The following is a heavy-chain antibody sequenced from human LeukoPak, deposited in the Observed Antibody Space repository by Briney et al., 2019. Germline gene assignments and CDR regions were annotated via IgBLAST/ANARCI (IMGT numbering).Heavy chain of an antibody. J-gene: IGHJ4*02. CDR2: IGGSGGNT. Sequence: PGGSLRLSCAASGFTFSSYAMRWVRQAPGKGLEWVSAIGGSGGNTYYADSVKGRFTISRDNSKNTLSLQMNSLGAEDTAVYYCAKDGVYGSGSSYYFDYWGQGPRVTVSS. D-gene: IGHD3-10*01. CDR1: GFTFSSYA. V-gene: IGHV3-23*01. CDR3: AKDGVYGSGSSYYFDY.